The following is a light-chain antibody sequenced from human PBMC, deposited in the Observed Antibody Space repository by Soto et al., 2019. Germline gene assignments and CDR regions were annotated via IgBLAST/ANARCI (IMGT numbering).Light chain of an antibody. CDR1: SSNIGAGYD. CDR3: QSYDSSLRGV. CDR2: GNS. V-gene: IGLV1-40*01. Sequence: VLTQPPSVSWAPGQRVTISCTGSSSNIGAGYDVHWYQQLPGTAPKLLIYGNSNRPSGVPDRFSGSKSGTSASLAITGLQAEDEADYYCQSYDSSLRGVFGTGTKVTVL. J-gene: IGLJ1*01.